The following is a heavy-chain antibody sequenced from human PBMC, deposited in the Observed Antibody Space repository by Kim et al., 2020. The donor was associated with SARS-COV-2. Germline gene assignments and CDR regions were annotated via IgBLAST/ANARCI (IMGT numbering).Heavy chain of an antibody. J-gene: IGHJ1*01. D-gene: IGHD4-17*01. CDR3: AKDSEDYGVVYFQH. V-gene: IGHV3-9*01. CDR2: ISWNSGSI. Sequence: GGSLRLSCAASGFTFDDYAMHWVRQAPGKGLEWVSGISWNSGSIGYADSVKGRFTISRDNAKNSLYLQMNSLRAEDTALYYCAKDSEDYGVVYFQHWGQGTLVTVSS. CDR1: GFTFDDYA.